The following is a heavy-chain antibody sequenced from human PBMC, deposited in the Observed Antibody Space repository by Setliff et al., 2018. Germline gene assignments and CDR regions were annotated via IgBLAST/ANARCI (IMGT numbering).Heavy chain of an antibody. CDR1: GGTFSDYG. CDR3: GRASRFGTIVYRGDYYMDV. D-gene: IGHD3-10*01. V-gene: IGHV7-4-1*02. CDR2: INTNTGNP. Sequence: ASVKVSCKASGGTFSDYGISWVRQAPGQGLEWMGWINTNTGNPSYAQGFTGRFVFSLDTSVSTAYLQINSLEAEDSAVYYCGRASRFGTIVYRGDYYMDVWGKGTTVT. J-gene: IGHJ6*03.